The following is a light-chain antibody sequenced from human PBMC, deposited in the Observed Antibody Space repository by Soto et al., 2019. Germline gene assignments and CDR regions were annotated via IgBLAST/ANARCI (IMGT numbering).Light chain of an antibody. Sequence: QSALTQPASVSGSAGQSITISCSGTMRDVGAYNLVSWYQQHPGTAPKLIIYEVRNRPSGSSSRFSGSRSGNTASLTISGLHSEDEGDYYCSAYAARSTLVFGGGTKLTVL. J-gene: IGLJ3*02. CDR1: MRDVGAYNL. CDR3: SAYAARSTLV. V-gene: IGLV2-14*01. CDR2: EVR.